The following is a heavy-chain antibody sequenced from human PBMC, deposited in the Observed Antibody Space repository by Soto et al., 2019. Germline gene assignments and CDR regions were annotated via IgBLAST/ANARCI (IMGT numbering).Heavy chain of an antibody. Sequence: GGSLRLSCAASGFTFSSYSMNWVRQAPGKGLEWVSSISSSSSYIYYADSVKGRFTISRDNAKNSLYLQMNSLRAEDTAVYYCARDRDPYYGDYVGDRYYYYMDVWGKGTTVTVSS. CDR3: ARDRDPYYGDYVGDRYYYYMDV. V-gene: IGHV3-21*01. CDR1: GFTFSSYS. J-gene: IGHJ6*03. CDR2: ISSSSSYI. D-gene: IGHD4-17*01.